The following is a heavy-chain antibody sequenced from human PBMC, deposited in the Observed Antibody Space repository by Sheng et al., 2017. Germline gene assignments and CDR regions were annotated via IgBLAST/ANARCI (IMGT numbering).Heavy chain of an antibody. CDR3: ARGRVGVSLTPYFDY. CDR2: INHSGST. J-gene: IGHJ4*02. Sequence: QVQLQQWGAGLLKPSETLSLTCAVYGGSFSGYYWSWIRQPPGKGLEWIGEINHSGSTNYNPSLKSRVTISVDTSKNQFSLKLSSVTAADTAVYYCARGRVGVSLTPYFDYWGQGTLVTVSS. V-gene: IGHV4-34*01. D-gene: IGHD1-26*01. CDR1: GGSFSGYY.